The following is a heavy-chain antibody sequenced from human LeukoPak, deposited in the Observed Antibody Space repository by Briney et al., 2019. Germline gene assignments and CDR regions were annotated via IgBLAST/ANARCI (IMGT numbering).Heavy chain of an antibody. CDR2: IKPNSGGT. V-gene: IGHV1-2*06. Sequence: ASVKVSCKASGYTFTGFYMHWVRQAPGQGLELMVRIKPNSGGTNYAQKFQGRVTMTRDTSISTAYRELSRLRSDDTPVYYFARVVGGYNFDNWGQGTLVTVSS. D-gene: IGHD5-24*01. J-gene: IGHJ4*02. CDR3: ARVVGGYNFDN. CDR1: GYTFTGFY.